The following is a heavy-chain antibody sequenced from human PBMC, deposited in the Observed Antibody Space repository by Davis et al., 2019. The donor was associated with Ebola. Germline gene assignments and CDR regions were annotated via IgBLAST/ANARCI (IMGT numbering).Heavy chain of an antibody. CDR3: ANEIRPNDY. CDR1: GFTFSGRA. Sequence: PGGSLRLSCAVSGFTFSGRAMCWVRQAPGKGLEWVSSIDISGDNTFYADSVKGRFTISRDNFRNTVYLQMTNLRVEDTAVYFCANEIRPNDYWGQGTQVTVSS. CDR2: IDISGDNT. D-gene: IGHD1-1*01. J-gene: IGHJ4*02. V-gene: IGHV3-23*05.